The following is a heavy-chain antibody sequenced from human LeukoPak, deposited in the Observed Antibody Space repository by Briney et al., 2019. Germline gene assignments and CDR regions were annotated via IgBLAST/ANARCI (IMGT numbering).Heavy chain of an antibody. J-gene: IGHJ3*02. D-gene: IGHD2-2*01. CDR2: IYHSGST. Sequence: SQTLSLTCTVSGGSISSGGYYWSWIRQPPGKGLEWIGYIYHSGSTYYNPSLKSRVTISVDRSKNQFSLKLSSVTAADTAVYYCARAVIIVVPAASAMTPGAFDIWGQGTMVTVSS. CDR1: GGSISSGGYY. V-gene: IGHV4-30-2*01. CDR3: ARAVIIVVPAASAMTPGAFDI.